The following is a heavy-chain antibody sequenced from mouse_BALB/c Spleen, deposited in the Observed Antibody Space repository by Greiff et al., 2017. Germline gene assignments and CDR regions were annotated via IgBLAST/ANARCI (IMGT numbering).Heavy chain of an antibody. CDR3: ARGNLDYFDY. Sequence: EVQVVESGGGLVKPGGSLKLSCAASGFTFSSYAMSWVRQTPEKRLEWVASISSGGSTYYPDSVKGRFTISRDNARNILYLQMSSLRSEDTAMYYCARGNLDYFDYWGQGTTLTVSS. CDR1: GFTFSSYA. CDR2: ISSGGST. V-gene: IGHV5-6-5*01. D-gene: IGHD1-3*01. J-gene: IGHJ2*01.